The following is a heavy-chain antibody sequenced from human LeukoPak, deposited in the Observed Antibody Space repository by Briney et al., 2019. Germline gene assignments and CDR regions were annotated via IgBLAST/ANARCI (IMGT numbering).Heavy chain of an antibody. D-gene: IGHD1-26*01. Sequence: PSQTLSLTCTVSGGSISSGGYYWSWIRQPPGKGLEWIGYIYHSGSTYYNPSLKSRVTISVDRSKNQFSLKLSSVTAADTAVYYCARAPGWESYYFDYWGQGTLVTVSS. CDR1: GGSISSGGYY. CDR2: IYHSGST. V-gene: IGHV4-30-2*01. J-gene: IGHJ4*02. CDR3: ARAPGWESYYFDY.